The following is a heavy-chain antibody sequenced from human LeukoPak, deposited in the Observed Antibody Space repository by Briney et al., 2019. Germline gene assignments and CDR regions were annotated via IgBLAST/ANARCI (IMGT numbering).Heavy chain of an antibody. CDR2: LSNNGGSI. Sequence: GGSLRLSCTASGFTFSNYSMSWVRQAPGKELEWVSGLSNNGGSIYYADSVKGRFTISRDNSKNTLYLQMNSLRAEDTARYYCAKARSNTVTDSSRYYGMDVWGQGTTVTVSS. V-gene: IGHV3-23*01. CDR1: GFTFSNYS. J-gene: IGHJ6*02. D-gene: IGHD4-17*01. CDR3: AKARSNTVTDSSRYYGMDV.